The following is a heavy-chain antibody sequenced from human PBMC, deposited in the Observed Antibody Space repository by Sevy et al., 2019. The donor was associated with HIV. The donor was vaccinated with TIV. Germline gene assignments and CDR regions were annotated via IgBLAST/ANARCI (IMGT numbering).Heavy chain of an antibody. J-gene: IGHJ4*02. Sequence: ASVKVSCKASDYTFSTQGFNWVRQAPGQGLEGMGWISAYNGNKKYAQKFQGRVTMTTDTSSSPAYMRLSSLTSDATAVYYFAREWTPGYYYDAVGVKRDYYFDYWGQGTLVTVSS. D-gene: IGHD3-22*01. CDR2: ISAYNGNK. CDR1: DYTFSTQG. V-gene: IGHV1-18*01. CDR3: AREWTPGYYYDAVGVKRDYYFDY.